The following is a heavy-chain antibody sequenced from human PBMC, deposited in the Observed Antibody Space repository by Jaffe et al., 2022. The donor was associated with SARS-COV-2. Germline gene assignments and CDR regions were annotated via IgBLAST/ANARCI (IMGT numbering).Heavy chain of an antibody. CDR2: IWYDGNNK. D-gene: IGHD6-19*01. CDR1: GFTFSSYG. V-gene: IGHV3-33*01. J-gene: IGHJ4*02. Sequence: QVQLVESGGGVVQPGRSLRLSCAASGFTFSSYGMHWVRQAPGKGLEWVAVIWYDGNNKYYVDSVKGRFTISRDNSKNTLYLQMNSLRAEDTAVYYCARLGSGWCFDYWGQGTLVTVSS. CDR3: ARLGSGWCFDY.